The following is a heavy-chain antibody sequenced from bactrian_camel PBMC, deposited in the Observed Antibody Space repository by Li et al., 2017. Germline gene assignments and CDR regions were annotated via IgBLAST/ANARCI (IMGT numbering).Heavy chain of an antibody. Sequence: QLVESGGGSVQAGGSLRLSCEVSGRSRGSNCVGWYRLPPGRAPAEREGIAAIDSDGDTAYAESLKDRFTISVDNAKNTVYLQMNSLKPEDTAMYYCAAEACKWWHVRILKDYSAWGQGTQVTVS. CDR2: IDSDGDT. CDR3: AAEACKWWHVRILKDYSA. CDR1: GRSRGSNC. D-gene: IGHD7*01. V-gene: IGHV3S53*01. J-gene: IGHJ4*01.